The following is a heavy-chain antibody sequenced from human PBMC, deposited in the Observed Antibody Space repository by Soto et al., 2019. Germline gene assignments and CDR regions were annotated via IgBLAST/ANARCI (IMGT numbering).Heavy chain of an antibody. Sequence: ASETLSLTCTVSGGSISSGGYYWSWIRQHPGKGLEWIGYIYYSGSTYYNPSLKSRVTISVDTSKNQFSLKLSSVTAADTAVYYCARGIRITMVRGVIDSFDYWGQGTLDTVSS. CDR3: ARGIRITMVRGVIDSFDY. V-gene: IGHV4-31*03. D-gene: IGHD3-10*01. J-gene: IGHJ4*02. CDR2: IYYSGST. CDR1: GGSISSGGYY.